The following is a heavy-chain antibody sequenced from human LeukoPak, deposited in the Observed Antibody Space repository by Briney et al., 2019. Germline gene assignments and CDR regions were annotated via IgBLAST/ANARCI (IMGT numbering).Heavy chain of an antibody. V-gene: IGHV3-15*01. D-gene: IGHD3-3*01. CDR1: GFTFSNAW. CDR3: TTDPQRGYYFDY. Sequence: GGSLRLSCVVSGFTFSNAWMSWVRQAPGKGLEWVGRIKSNSDGGRTDSAAPVKGGFTISRDDSKNTLYLQMNSLKTEDTGVYYCTTDPQRGYYFDYWGQGTLVTVSS. J-gene: IGHJ4*02. CDR2: IKSNSDGGRT.